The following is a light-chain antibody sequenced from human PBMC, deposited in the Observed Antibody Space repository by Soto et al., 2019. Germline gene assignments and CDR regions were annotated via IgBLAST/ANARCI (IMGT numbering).Light chain of an antibody. J-gene: IGKJ4*01. CDR2: DAS. CDR1: QRIRND. V-gene: IGKV1-33*01. Sequence: IQMAPSPSSLSASVGDRVTITWRESQRIRNDLGWYQQKPGKAPKLLIYDASNLETGVPSRFSGSGSGTDFTFTISSLQPEEIATYYCQQYDNLPTFGGGTKVDIK. CDR3: QQYDNLPT.